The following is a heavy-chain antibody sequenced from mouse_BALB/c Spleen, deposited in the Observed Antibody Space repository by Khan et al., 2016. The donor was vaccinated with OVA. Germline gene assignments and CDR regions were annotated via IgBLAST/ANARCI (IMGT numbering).Heavy chain of an antibody. CDR3: ASGYGYGWYFDV. D-gene: IGHD2-2*01. Sequence: QIQLVQSGPELKKPGETVRISCKASGYTFTTAGMQWVQKMPGKGLKWIGWINTHSGVPKYAEDFKGRFAFSLETSASTAYLQITNLKNEDTATYFGASGYGYGWYFDVGGAGTTVTVSS. V-gene: IGHV9-4*02. J-gene: IGHJ1*01. CDR2: INTHSGVP. CDR1: GYTFTTAG.